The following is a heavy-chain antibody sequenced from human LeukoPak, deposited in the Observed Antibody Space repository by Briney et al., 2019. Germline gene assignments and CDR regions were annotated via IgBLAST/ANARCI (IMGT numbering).Heavy chain of an antibody. CDR3: ARDLWELNYDSWPHDY. CDR1: GFTFSSYS. D-gene: IGHD3-3*01. CDR2: ISSSSSYI. V-gene: IGHV3-21*01. Sequence: GGSLRLSCAASGFTFSSYSMNWVRQAPGKGLEWVSSISSSSSYIYYADSVKGRFTISRDNAKNSLYLQMNSLRAEDTAVYYCARDLWELNYDSWPHDYWGQGTLVTVSS. J-gene: IGHJ4*02.